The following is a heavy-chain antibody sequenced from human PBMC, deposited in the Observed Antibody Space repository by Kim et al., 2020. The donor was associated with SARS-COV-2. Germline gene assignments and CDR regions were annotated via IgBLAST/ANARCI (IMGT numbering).Heavy chain of an antibody. CDR1: GGSVSSGSYY. D-gene: IGHD5-12*01. CDR2: IYYSGST. CDR3: ARDIVDIVATISVSYGMDV. J-gene: IGHJ6*02. V-gene: IGHV4-61*01. Sequence: SETLSLTCTVSGGSVSSGSYYWSWIRQPPGKGLEWIGYIYYSGSTNYNPSLKSRVTISVDTSKNQFSLKLSSVTAADTAVYYCARDIVDIVATISVSYGMDVWGQGTTVTVSS.